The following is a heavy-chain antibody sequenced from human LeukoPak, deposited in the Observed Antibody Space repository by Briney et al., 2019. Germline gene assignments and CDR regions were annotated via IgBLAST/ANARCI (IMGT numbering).Heavy chain of an antibody. CDR2: IKLDGSEK. CDR1: GFTFSSHW. CDR3: ARGGAVTGRLAY. V-gene: IGHV3-7*01. J-gene: IGHJ4*02. D-gene: IGHD2-21*02. Sequence: GGSLRLSCAVSGFTFSSHWMSWVRQAPGKGLEWVANIKLDGSEKYYVDSVKGRFTISRDNAKNSLYLQMNSLRAEDTAVCYCARGGAVTGRLAYWGQGTLVTVSS.